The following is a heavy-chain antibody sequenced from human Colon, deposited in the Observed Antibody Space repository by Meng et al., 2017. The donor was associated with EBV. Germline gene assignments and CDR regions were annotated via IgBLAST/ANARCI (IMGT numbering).Heavy chain of an antibody. CDR3: ARGNGWRFDY. CDR1: GNTCTSYS. V-gene: IGHV7-4-1*01. CDR2: ININTGTH. D-gene: IGHD6-19*01. Sequence: VLLGQSGAELKKSGDSVNVSCLAAGNTCTSYSMNWVRHAPGQGLEWMGWININTGTHTYAQGFTGRFVFSLDTSVSTAYLQIDSLKADDTAVYYCARGNGWRFDYWGQGTLVTVSS. J-gene: IGHJ4*02.